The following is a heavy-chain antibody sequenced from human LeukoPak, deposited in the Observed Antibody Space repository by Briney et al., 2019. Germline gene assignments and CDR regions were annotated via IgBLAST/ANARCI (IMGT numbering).Heavy chain of an antibody. CDR3: ARLGGVKGGFDY. CDR1: GGSISNSNYF. V-gene: IGHV4-39*01. D-gene: IGHD3-10*01. J-gene: IGHJ4*02. CDR2: IYYSGST. Sequence: PSETLSLTCSVSGGSISNSNYFWGWIRQPPGEGLEWIGTIYYSGSTYYNPSLKSRVTISVDSSKNQFSLRLSSVTAADTALYYCARLGGVKGGFDYWGQGTLVTVSS.